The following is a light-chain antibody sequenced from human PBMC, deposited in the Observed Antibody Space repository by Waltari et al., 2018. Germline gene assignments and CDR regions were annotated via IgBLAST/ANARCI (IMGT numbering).Light chain of an antibody. CDR2: DVS. Sequence: VMTQTPRTLSVTPGQPASISCKSSQTLLHSDGNTFLFWYIQKPGQSPHLLIYDVSSRFSGVPDRFSGSGSGTDFTLKISRVEAEDTGVYYCMQGVHLPLTFGGGTKVEI. CDR1: QTLLHSDGNTF. V-gene: IGKV2-29*02. CDR3: MQGVHLPLT. J-gene: IGKJ4*01.